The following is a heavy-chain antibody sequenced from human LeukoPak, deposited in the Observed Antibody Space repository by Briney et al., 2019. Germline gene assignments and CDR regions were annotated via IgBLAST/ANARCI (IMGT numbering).Heavy chain of an antibody. CDR2: IWSDGSNK. V-gene: IGHV3-33*01. J-gene: IGHJ4*02. D-gene: IGHD5-12*01. Sequence: GGSLGLSCAASGLIFSTYAMHWVRQAPGKGLEWVAVIWSDGSNKNYEDSVKGRFTISRDNSKNTLFLQMNSLRAEDTAVYYCARGLRYFDYWGQGTLVAVS. CDR3: ARGLRYFDY. CDR1: GLIFSTYA.